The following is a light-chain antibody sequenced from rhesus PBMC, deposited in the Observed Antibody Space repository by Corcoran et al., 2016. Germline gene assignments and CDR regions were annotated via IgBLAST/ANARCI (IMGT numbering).Light chain of an antibody. CDR1: QSLLHSNGNTY. CDR2: GVS. Sequence: DIVMTQTPLSLPITPGEPASISCRSSQSLLHSNGNTYLHWYLQKPGQSPHLLIYGVSKSASGVPERFSGSGAGTDFTLKISKVEAVDVGVYYCGQAITFPFTFGPGTKLDI. V-gene: IGKV2-72*01. CDR3: GQAITFPFT. J-gene: IGKJ3*01.